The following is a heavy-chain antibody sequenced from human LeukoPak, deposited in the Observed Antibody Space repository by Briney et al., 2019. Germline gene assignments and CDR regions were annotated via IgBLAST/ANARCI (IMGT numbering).Heavy chain of an antibody. D-gene: IGHD3-10*01. CDR1: GGSFSGYY. CDR3: ARHKGNYYGSGSYYKDKYYFDY. V-gene: IGHV4-34*01. CDR2: INHSGST. J-gene: IGHJ4*02. Sequence: KSSETLSLTCAVYGGSFSGYYWSWIRQPPGKGLEWIGEINHSGSTNYNPSLKSRVTISVDTSKNQFSLKLSSVTAADTAVYYCARHKGNYYGSGSYYKDKYYFDYWGQGTLVTVSS.